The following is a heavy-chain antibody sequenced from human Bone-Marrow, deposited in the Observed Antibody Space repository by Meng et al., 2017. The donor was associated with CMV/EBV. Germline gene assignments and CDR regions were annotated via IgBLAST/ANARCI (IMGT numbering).Heavy chain of an antibody. CDR1: GGTFSSYA. V-gene: IGHV1-69*10. CDR2: IIPILGIA. CDR3: ARGVVVPAAMYLPHYYYGMDV. J-gene: IGHJ6*02. Sequence: SVKVSCKASGGTFSSYAISWVRQAPGQGLEWMGGIIPILGIANYAQKFQGRVTITADKSTSTAYMELISLRSEDTAVYYCARGVVVPAAMYLPHYYYGMDVWGQGTTVTVSS. D-gene: IGHD2-2*01.